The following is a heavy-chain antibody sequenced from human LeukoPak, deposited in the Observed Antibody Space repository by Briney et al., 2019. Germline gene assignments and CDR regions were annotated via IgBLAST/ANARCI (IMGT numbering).Heavy chain of an antibody. Sequence: SEALSLTCAVYGGSLSGYYWSWIRQPPGKGLEWIGEINHSGSTNYNPSLKSRVTISVDTSKNQFSLKLSSVTAADTAVYYCAREGGNLFDYWGQGTLVTVSS. CDR2: INHSGST. CDR1: GGSLSGYY. CDR3: AREGGNLFDY. D-gene: IGHD1-26*01. V-gene: IGHV4-34*01. J-gene: IGHJ4*02.